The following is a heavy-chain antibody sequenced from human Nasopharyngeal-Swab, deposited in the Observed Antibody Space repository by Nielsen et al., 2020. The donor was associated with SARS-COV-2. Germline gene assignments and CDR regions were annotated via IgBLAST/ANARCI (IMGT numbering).Heavy chain of an antibody. V-gene: IGHV3-21*01. CDR1: GFTFNNYN. D-gene: IGHD3-3*01. Sequence: GGSLRLSCAASGFTFNNYNFNWVRQALGKGLDWVSSIRSSSSYIYYADSVKGRFTISRDNAKNSLYLQMNSLRAEDTAVYYCARDGLDYDFWSAYFMDVWGQGTTVTVSS. CDR3: ARDGLDYDFWSAYFMDV. J-gene: IGHJ6*02. CDR2: IRSSSSYI.